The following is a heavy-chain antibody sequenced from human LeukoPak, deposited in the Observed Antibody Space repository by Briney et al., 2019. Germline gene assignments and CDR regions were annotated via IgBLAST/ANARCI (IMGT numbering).Heavy chain of an antibody. D-gene: IGHD2-15*01. V-gene: IGHV1-69*05. CDR1: GGTFSSYA. Sequence: SVKVSCKASGGTFSSYAISWVRQAPGQGLEWMGRIIPIFGTANYAQKFQGRVTITTDESTSTGYMELSSLRSEDTAVDYCASDFLGYCSGGSCYRGGFYFDYWGQGTLVTVSS. CDR3: ASDFLGYCSGGSCYRGGFYFDY. J-gene: IGHJ4*02. CDR2: IIPIFGTA.